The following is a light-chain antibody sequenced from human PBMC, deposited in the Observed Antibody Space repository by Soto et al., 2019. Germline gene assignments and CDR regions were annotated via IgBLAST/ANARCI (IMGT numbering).Light chain of an antibody. Sequence: DIQMTQSPSTLSASVGDRVTITCRASQSISNYLNWYQQKPGKAPKLLIYAASTLHSGVPSRFSGSASWTDFTLTISSLQPEDFATYYCQQTYSTHRTFGQWTKVDIK. CDR3: QQTYSTHRT. J-gene: IGKJ1*01. CDR2: AAS. CDR1: QSISNY. V-gene: IGKV1-39*01.